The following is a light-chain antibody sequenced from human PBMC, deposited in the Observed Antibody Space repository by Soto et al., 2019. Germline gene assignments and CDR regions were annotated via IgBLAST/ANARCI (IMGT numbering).Light chain of an antibody. CDR2: GAS. CDR1: QSVANN. CDR3: QQHNNWPPWP. Sequence: DIVMTQSPATLSVSPGERATLSCRASQSVANNVAWYQQKPGQPPRLLIYGASTRAAGVPARFSGSGYGRQFSLTISSLQSEDFAIYHCQQHNNWPPWPVGQGTKVEV. V-gene: IGKV3-15*01. J-gene: IGKJ1*01.